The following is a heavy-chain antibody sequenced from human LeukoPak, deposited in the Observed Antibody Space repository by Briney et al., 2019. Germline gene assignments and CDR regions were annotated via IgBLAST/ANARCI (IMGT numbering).Heavy chain of an antibody. CDR2: ISSSSSYI. Sequence: PGGSLRLSCVGTGFTFSTSRMNWVRQAPGKGLVWVSSISSSSSYIYYADSVKGRITISRDNAKNSLYLQMNSLRVEDTAVYYCARDKDVYFDYWGQGTLVTVSS. CDR3: ARDKDVYFDY. J-gene: IGHJ4*02. V-gene: IGHV3-21*01. CDR1: GFTFSTSR.